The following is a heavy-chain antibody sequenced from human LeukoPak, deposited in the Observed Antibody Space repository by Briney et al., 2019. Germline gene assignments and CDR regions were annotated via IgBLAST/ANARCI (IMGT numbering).Heavy chain of an antibody. D-gene: IGHD3/OR15-3a*01. CDR3: ARQTGSGLFILP. CDR1: GVSISSSNSY. J-gene: IGHJ4*02. V-gene: IGHV4-39*01. Sequence: SETLSLTCTVSGVSISSSNSYWGWIRQPPGKGLEWIDSNSGNTYYNASLKSQVSISIDTSKNQFSLRLTSVTAADTAVYYCARQTGSGLFILPGGQGTLVTVSS. CDR2: NSGNT.